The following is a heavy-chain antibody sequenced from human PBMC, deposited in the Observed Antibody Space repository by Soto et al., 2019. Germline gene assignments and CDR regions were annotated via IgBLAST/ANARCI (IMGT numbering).Heavy chain of an antibody. J-gene: IGHJ4*02. Sequence: PSETLSLTCAVSGYSISSGYCWGCIRQPPGKGLEWIGSIYHSGSTYYNPSLKSRVTISVDTSKNQFSLKLSSVTAADTAVYYCARDKYYYDSSGYYYGGDIDYWGQGTLVTVYS. CDR1: GYSISSGYC. V-gene: IGHV4-38-2*02. CDR3: ARDKYYYDSSGYYYGGDIDY. D-gene: IGHD3-22*01. CDR2: IYHSGST.